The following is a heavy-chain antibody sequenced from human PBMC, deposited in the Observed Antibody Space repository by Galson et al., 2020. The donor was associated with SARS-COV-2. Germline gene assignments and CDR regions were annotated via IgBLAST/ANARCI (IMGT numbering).Heavy chain of an antibody. CDR1: GFTFFSYA. J-gene: IGHJ3*02. CDR3: ARSGPSLAGTMGAFDI. Sequence: GESLKISCAASGFTFFSYAINWVRQAPGKGLEWVAVISYDGSEKYYGDSVKGRFTISRDNSRNTLYLQVDSLRPEDTAVYYCARSGPSLAGTMGAFDIWGQGTMVTV. V-gene: IGHV3-30*04. CDR2: ISYDGSEK. D-gene: IGHD6-19*01.